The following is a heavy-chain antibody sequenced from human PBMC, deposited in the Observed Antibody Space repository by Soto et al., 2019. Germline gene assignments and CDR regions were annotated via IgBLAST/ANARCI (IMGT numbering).Heavy chain of an antibody. CDR1: GGSMRNYF. Sequence: LSLTCTVSGGSMRNYFWTWIRQPPGKGLEWIGYIHYSGTTSFFPSYNPSLRSRVTISEDTSKNQFSLKLLSATTADTAVYFCAAGEASSRNLAPYYLDFWGQGTLVTVSS. CDR3: AAGEASSRNLAPYYLDF. D-gene: IGHD6-13*01. V-gene: IGHV4-59*01. J-gene: IGHJ4*02. CDR2: IHYSGTT.